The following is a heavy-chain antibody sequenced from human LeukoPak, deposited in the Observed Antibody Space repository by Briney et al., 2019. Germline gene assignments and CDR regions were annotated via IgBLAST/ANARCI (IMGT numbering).Heavy chain of an antibody. CDR3: ARDREAAAPFDY. CDR2: IYYSGRT. CDR1: GGSISSSSYY. J-gene: IGHJ4*02. Sequence: SETLSLTCTVSGGSISSSSYYWGWSRQPPGKGLEWIGSIYYSGRTYYNPSLKSRVTISVDTSKNQFSLKLSSVTAADTAVHYCARDREAAAPFDYWGQGTLVTVSS. V-gene: IGHV4-39*07. D-gene: IGHD6-13*01.